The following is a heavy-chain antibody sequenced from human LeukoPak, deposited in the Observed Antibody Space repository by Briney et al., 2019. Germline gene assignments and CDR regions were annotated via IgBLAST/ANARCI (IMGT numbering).Heavy chain of an antibody. Sequence: PSETLSLTCTVSGGSISSGSYYWSWLRQPAGKGLEWIGRIYTSGSTNYNPSLKSRVTISVDTSKNQFSLKLSSVTAADTAVYYCARDVSGYAWFDPWGQGTLVTVSS. CDR2: IYTSGST. J-gene: IGHJ5*02. V-gene: IGHV4-61*02. CDR3: ARDVSGYAWFDP. D-gene: IGHD3-22*01. CDR1: GGSISSGSYY.